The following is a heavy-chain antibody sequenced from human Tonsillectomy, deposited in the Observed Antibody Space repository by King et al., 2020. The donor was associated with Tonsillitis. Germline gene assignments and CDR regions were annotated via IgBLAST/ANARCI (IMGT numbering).Heavy chain of an antibody. CDR1: GFTVSSNY. J-gene: IGHJ4*02. Sequence: VQLVESGGGVVQPGGSLRLSCAASGFTVSSNYMRWVRQAPGKGLECVSVMYSGGSTYYADSVKGRFTISRDNSKNTLYLQMNSLRAEDTAIYYCARVRGAGTSDYWGQGTLVTVSS. V-gene: IGHV3-66*01. CDR2: MYSGGST. CDR3: ARVRGAGTSDY. D-gene: IGHD6-19*01.